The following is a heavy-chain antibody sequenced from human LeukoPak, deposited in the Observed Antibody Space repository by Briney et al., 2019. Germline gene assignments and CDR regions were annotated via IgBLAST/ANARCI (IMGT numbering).Heavy chain of an antibody. V-gene: IGHV3-23*01. CDR2: ISASGGTT. J-gene: IGHJ5*02. Sequence: GGSLRLSCAASGFTFSSYAMSWVRQAPGKGLEWVSSISASGGTTYYADSVKGRFTISRDNSKNTLYLQMLSLRAEDSAIYYCAKDPREYCSSTSCPNWLDPWGQGTLVTVSS. CDR3: AKDPREYCSSTSCPNWLDP. CDR1: GFTFSSYA. D-gene: IGHD2-2*01.